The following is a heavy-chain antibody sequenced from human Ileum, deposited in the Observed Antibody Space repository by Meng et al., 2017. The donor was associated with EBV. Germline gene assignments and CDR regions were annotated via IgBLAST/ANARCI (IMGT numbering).Heavy chain of an antibody. Sequence: QVQLQESGPGLVKPSETLSLTCAFSGGSISRSDWWSWVRQPPGKGLEWIGETSHSGSTNYSPSLKGRVTISLDKSKNQLSLKLNSVTAADTAVYYCASSDYYRSDYWGHGPLVTVSS. D-gene: IGHD3-22*01. CDR3: ASSDYYRSDY. CDR1: GGSISRSDW. CDR2: TSHSGST. J-gene: IGHJ4*01. V-gene: IGHV4-4*02.